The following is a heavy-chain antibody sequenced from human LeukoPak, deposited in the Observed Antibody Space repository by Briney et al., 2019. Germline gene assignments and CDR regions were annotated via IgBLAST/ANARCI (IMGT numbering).Heavy chain of an antibody. J-gene: IGHJ4*02. Sequence: GGSLRLSCAVSRINFNSYWMTWVRQAPGKGLEWVANIKQDGSETYYMDSVKGRFSISRDNAKNSLYLQMNSLRAEDTAVYYCARAPSDFWTGYFFDSWGQGTLVTVSS. V-gene: IGHV3-7*01. CDR1: RINFNSYW. CDR2: IKQDGSET. D-gene: IGHD3/OR15-3a*01. CDR3: ARAPSDFWTGYFFDS.